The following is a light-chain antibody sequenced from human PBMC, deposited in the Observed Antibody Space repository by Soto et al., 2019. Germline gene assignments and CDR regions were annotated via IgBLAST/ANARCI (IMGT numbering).Light chain of an antibody. CDR1: QGISNY. CDR3: QQSYSTPTWT. V-gene: IGKV1-39*01. CDR2: AAS. Sequence: DIQMTQSPSSLSASVGDRVTITCRASQGISNYLAWYQQKPGEVPKLLIFAASTLQSGVPSRFSGSGSGTDFTLTIRSLQPEDFATYYCQQSYSTPTWTFGQGTTVDIK. J-gene: IGKJ1*01.